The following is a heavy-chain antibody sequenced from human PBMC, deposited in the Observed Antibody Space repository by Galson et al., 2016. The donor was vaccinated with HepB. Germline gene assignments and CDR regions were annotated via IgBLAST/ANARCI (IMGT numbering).Heavy chain of an antibody. CDR3: ARDYRSIPPTYYFDY. CDR1: GFIFSSYA. Sequence: SLRLSCAASGFIFSSYAMHWVRQAPGKGLEWVAVIWYDGSLKYYADSVKGRFTISRDNSKNTLYLKMNSLRAEDTAVYYCARDYRSIPPTYYFDYWGQGTLVTVSS. D-gene: IGHD1-14*01. J-gene: IGHJ4*02. CDR2: IWYDGSLK. V-gene: IGHV3-33*01.